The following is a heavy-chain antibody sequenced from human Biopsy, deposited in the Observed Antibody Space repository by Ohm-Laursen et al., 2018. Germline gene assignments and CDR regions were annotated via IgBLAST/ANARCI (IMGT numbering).Heavy chain of an antibody. J-gene: IGHJ6*02. CDR1: GFTFRTYG. V-gene: IGHV3-30*18. CDR2: ISYDQITK. CDR3: VKDLSVYYYYGIDV. Sequence: SLRLSCAASGFTFRTYGMHWVRLAPGKGLEWVAVISYDQITKHYADSVRARFTISRDNSKNTLYLQVNSLRAEYTAVYYFVKDLSVYYYYGIDVWGQGTTVTVSS. D-gene: IGHD5/OR15-5a*01.